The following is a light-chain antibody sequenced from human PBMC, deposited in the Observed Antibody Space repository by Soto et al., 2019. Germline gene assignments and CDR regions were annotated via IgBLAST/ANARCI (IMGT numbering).Light chain of an antibody. J-gene: IGLJ1*01. V-gene: IGLV1-40*01. CDR2: GNI. Sequence: QSVLTQPPSVSGAPGQRVTISVTGSSSNIGAGYDVHWYQQRPGTAPKLLIFGNINRPSGVPDRFSGSKSGAPASLAITGLQAEDEGDYYCQSYDSTLSARYVFGTGTKVTVL. CDR1: SSNIGAGYD. CDR3: QSYDSTLSARYV.